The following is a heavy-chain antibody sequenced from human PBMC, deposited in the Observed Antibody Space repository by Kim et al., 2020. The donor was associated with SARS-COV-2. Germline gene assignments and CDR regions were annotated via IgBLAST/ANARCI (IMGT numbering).Heavy chain of an antibody. CDR1: GGSFSGYY. CDR3: AKTYYDILTGYCSLLFDY. D-gene: IGHD3-9*01. CDR2: INHNGST. Sequence: SETLSLTCAVYGGSFSGYYLSWVRQPPGKGLEWIGEINHNGSTNYNPYLKSRVTISVDTYKKQFFLKLSSVTAADTAVYYCAKTYYDILTGYCSLLFDYWGQGTLVTVSS. V-gene: IGHV4-34*01. J-gene: IGHJ4*02.